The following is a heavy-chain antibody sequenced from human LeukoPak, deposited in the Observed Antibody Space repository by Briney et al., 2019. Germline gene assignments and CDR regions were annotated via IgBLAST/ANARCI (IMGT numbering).Heavy chain of an antibody. CDR3: ARAPTVLVGYCSSSSCQADY. D-gene: IGHD2-2*01. V-gene: IGHV3-21*01. CDR1: GFTFSDYT. CDR2: IDPSSTYI. J-gene: IGHJ4*02. Sequence: GGSLRLSCAASGFTFSDYTMNWVRQAPGKGLEWVSAIDPSSTYIYYADSVKGRFTISRDNAENSLYLQMNSLRVEDTAVYYCARAPTVLVGYCSSSSCQADYWGQGTLVTVSS.